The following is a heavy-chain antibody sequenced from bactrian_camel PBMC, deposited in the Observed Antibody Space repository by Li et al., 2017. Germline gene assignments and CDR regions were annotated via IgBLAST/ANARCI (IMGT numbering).Heavy chain of an antibody. CDR2: IYRDGSIT. D-gene: IGHD4*01. V-gene: IGHV3S6*01. J-gene: IGHJ4*01. CDR1: GFSLGDFR. CDR3: ATEWFYLPVE. Sequence: HVQLVESGGGLVQPGGSLTFSCAASGFSLGDFRMNWVRQAPGKGPEWVSSIYRDGSITYYRDSVKGRFTISRDNAKNTVNLQMSNLQSEDMALYYCATEWFYLPVEWGQGTQVTVS.